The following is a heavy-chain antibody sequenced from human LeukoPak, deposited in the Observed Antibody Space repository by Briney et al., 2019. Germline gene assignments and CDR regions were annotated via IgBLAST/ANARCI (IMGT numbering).Heavy chain of an antibody. Sequence: GSSVKVSCKASGGTFSIYAISWVRQAPGQGLEWMGEIIPIFGTANYAQKFQGRVTITADESTSTAYMELSSLRSEDTAVYYCARKLSWEPDAFDIWGQGTMVTVSS. V-gene: IGHV1-69*01. D-gene: IGHD1-26*01. CDR1: GGTFSIYA. J-gene: IGHJ3*02. CDR3: ARKLSWEPDAFDI. CDR2: IIPIFGTA.